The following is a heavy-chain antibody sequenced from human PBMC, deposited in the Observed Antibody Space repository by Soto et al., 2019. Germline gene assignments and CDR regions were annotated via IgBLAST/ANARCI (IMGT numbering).Heavy chain of an antibody. V-gene: IGHV3-33*01. Sequence: QVQLVESGGGVVQPGKSLRLSCAASGFTFSRYGMHWVRQAPXXGLXXVALIWYDGSNKYYADSLKGRFTISRDNSEXTXXXQMXXXXXXXXXXXXXXXXXXXXXXXXXXEDRPFYWGQGTLVIVSS. CDR3: XXXXXXXXXXXXXEDRPFY. CDR2: IWYDGSNK. CDR1: GFTFSRYG. J-gene: IGHJ4*02. D-gene: IGHD6-6*01.